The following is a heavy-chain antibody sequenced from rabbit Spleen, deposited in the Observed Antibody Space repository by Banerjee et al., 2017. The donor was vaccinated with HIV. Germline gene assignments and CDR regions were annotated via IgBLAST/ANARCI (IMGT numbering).Heavy chain of an antibody. CDR2: IAGVTDNT. J-gene: IGHJ6*01. CDR3: ARDLAGAIGWNFYL. CDR1: GLSFSSGY. Sequence: QEQLEESGGDLVKPEGSLTLTCTGSGLSFSSGYMCWVRQAPGKGLEWIACIAGVTDNTYYASWAKGRFTISKTSSTTVTLQMTSLTAADTATYFCARDLAGAIGWNFYLLGQGTLVTVS. V-gene: IGHV1S45*01. D-gene: IGHD4-1*01.